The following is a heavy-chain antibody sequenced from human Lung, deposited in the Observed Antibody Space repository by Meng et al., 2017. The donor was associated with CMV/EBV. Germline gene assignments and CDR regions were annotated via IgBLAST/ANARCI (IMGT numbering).Heavy chain of an antibody. V-gene: IGHV3-53*01. CDR3: AGEGYCSSTTCSSYYYYGMDV. J-gene: IGHJ6*02. CDR1: GFTVRNNY. Sequence: ESXKISXAASGFTVRNNYMSWVRQSPGKGLEWVSVIYSDGYTYYADSVKGRFTISRDNSKDTLYLQMNSLRAEDTAVHYCAGEGYCSSTTCSSYYYYGMDVWGQGTTVXVSS. CDR2: IYSDGYT. D-gene: IGHD2-2*01.